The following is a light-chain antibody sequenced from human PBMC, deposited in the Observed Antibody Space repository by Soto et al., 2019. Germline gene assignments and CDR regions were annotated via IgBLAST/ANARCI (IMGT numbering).Light chain of an antibody. CDR3: QVWDSSSDHVV. V-gene: IGLV3-21*04. CDR1: NIGSKS. J-gene: IGLJ3*02. CDR2: YDN. Sequence: SYELTQPPSVSVAPGKTARITCGGNNIGSKSVYWYQQKPGQAPRLVISYDNDRPSGIPERFSGSDSGNTATLTISRVEVGDEADYYCQVWDSSSDHVVFGGGTKLTVL.